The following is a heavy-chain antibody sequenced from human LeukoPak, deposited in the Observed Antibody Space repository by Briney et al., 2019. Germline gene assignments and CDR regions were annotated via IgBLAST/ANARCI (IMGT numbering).Heavy chain of an antibody. CDR2: ISYDGSNK. J-gene: IGHJ4*02. V-gene: IGHV3-30*04. CDR1: GFTFSSYA. CDR3: AREEVAGTFDY. D-gene: IGHD6-19*01. Sequence: GGSLRLSCAASGFTFSSYAMHRVRQAPGKGLEWVAVISYDGSNKYYADSVKGRFTISRDNSKNTLYLQMNSLRAEDTAVYYCAREEVAGTFDYWGQGTLVTVSS.